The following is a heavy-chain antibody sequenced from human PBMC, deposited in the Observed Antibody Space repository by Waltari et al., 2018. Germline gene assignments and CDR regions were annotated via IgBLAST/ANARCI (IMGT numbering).Heavy chain of an antibody. V-gene: IGHV3-49*04. CDR1: GFTFADYD. J-gene: IGHJ4*02. CDR2: IRRKAYGGTT. CDR3: TRKVDIFDY. Sequence: EVQVVESGGGLEQPGRSLRLSCTTSGFTFADYDMTWVRQAPGKGLGGVGLIRRKAYGGTTEYAASVKGRFTISRDDSKSIAYLQMNSLKAEDTAVYYCTRKVDIFDYWGQGTLVTVSS. D-gene: IGHD1-26*01.